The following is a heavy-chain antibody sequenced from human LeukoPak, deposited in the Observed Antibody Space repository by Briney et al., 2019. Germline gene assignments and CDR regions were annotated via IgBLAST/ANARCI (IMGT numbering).Heavy chain of an antibody. Sequence: LGGSLRLSCAASGFTFSNYAMHWVRQAPGKGLEWVAVMSYDGSNKYYADSVKGRFTISRDNSKDTLYLQMSSLRTEDTAVYYCGRDRTAASWSGSFDYWGQGTLVTVSS. D-gene: IGHD3/OR15-3a*01. J-gene: IGHJ4*02. CDR3: GRDRTAASWSGSFDY. V-gene: IGHV3-30-3*01. CDR2: MSYDGSNK. CDR1: GFTFSNYA.